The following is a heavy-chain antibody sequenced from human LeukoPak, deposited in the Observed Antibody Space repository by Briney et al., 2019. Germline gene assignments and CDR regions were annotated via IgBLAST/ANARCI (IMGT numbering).Heavy chain of an antibody. CDR3: ARDGGSGSPFDY. CDR1: GGTFSSYA. J-gene: IGHJ4*02. V-gene: IGHV1-69*04. D-gene: IGHD3-22*01. Sequence: ASVKVSCKASGGTFSSYAISWVRQAPGRGLEWMGRIIPILGIANYAQKFQGRVTITADKSTSTAYMELSGLRSEDTAVYYCARDGGSGSPFDYWGQGTLVTVSS. CDR2: IIPILGIA.